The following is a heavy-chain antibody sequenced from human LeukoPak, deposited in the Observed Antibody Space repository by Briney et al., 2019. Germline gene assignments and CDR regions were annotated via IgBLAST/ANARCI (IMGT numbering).Heavy chain of an antibody. CDR2: ISGSGGST. D-gene: IGHD1-26*01. V-gene: IGHV3-23*01. CDR1: GFTFSSYA. CDR3: AIFLSRLVGTTGGLDY. Sequence: GGSLRLSCAASGFTFSSYAMSWARQAPGKGLEWVSAISGSGGSTYYADSVKGRFTISRDNSKNTLYLQMNSLRAEDTAVYYCAIFLSRLVGTTGGLDYWGQGSLVTVSS. J-gene: IGHJ4*02.